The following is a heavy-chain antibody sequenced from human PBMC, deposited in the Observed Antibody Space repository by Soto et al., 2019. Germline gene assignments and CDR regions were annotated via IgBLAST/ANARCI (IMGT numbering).Heavy chain of an antibody. V-gene: IGHV3-21*01. D-gene: IGHD2-8*02. CDR2: IRYSGSNI. CDR3: ARSLSGPKQYYFDY. Sequence: GGSLRLSCAASGFTFSSYSMNWVRQAPGKGLEWVSSIRYSGSNIYYADSVKGRFTISRDNSKNTLYLQMNSLRAEDTAVYYCARSLSGPKQYYFDYWGQGTLVTVSS. J-gene: IGHJ4*02. CDR1: GFTFSSYS.